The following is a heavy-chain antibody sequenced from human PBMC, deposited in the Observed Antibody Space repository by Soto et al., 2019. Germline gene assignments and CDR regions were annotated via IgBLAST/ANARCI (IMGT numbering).Heavy chain of an antibody. CDR2: ISGSGGST. CDR1: GFTFSSYA. D-gene: IGHD3-16*02. V-gene: IGHV3-23*01. Sequence: EVQLLESGGGLVQPGGSLRLSCAASGFTFSSYAMSWVRQAPGKGLEWVSAISGSGGSTYYADSVKGRFTISRDNSKTTLYLQMNSLRAEDTAVYYCAKDFYDYVWGSYRYYYYGMDVWGQGTTVTVSS. J-gene: IGHJ6*02. CDR3: AKDFYDYVWGSYRYYYYGMDV.